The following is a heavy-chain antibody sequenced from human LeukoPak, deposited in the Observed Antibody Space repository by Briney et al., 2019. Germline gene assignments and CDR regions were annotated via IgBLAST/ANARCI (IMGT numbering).Heavy chain of an antibody. CDR2: IYSAGST. CDR3: ARDRVYSSNSPYYYGMDV. V-gene: IGHV3-66*01. J-gene: IGHJ6*02. CDR1: GFTVSSDY. Sequence: GGSLRLSCAASGFTVSSDYMSWVRQAPGKGLEWVSLIYSAGSTYYADSVKGRFTISRDNSKNTLYLQMNTLRPEDTAVYYCARDRVYSSNSPYYYGMDVWGQGTTVTVSS. D-gene: IGHD4-23*01.